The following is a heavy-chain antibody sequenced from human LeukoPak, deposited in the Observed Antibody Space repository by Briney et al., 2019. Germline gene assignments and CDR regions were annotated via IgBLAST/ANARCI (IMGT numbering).Heavy chain of an antibody. CDR1: GFTVSNKY. CDR2: IYRGGST. CDR3: ASWPVGWYGEDS. Sequence: GGSLRLSCAASGFTVSNKYMSWVRQAPGKRLEWVSVIYRGGSTYYADSVKGRFTISRDTPKNTLYLQMNSLRVEDTAVYYCASWPVGWYGEDSWGQGTLVTVSS. J-gene: IGHJ4*02. D-gene: IGHD6-19*01. V-gene: IGHV3-53*01.